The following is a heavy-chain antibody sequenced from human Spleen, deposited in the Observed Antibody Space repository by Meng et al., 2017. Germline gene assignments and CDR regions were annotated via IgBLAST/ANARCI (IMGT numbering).Heavy chain of an antibody. V-gene: IGHV3-15*01. CDR1: EGTFRNFW. CDR3: ATGAAAADH. J-gene: IGHJ4*02. D-gene: IGHD6-13*01. CDR2: INSNSDGGTT. Sequence: EVRVGGACAGWVKPWGSLSLSCVSSEGTFRNFWMTWVSQDPGKGLEGVGRINSNSDGGTTDYAAPVKGRFTISRDDSKNTLYLQMNSLITEDTAVYFCATGAAAADHWGQGTLVTVSS.